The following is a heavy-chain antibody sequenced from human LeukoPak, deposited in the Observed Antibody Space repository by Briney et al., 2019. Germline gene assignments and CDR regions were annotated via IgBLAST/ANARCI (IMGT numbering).Heavy chain of an antibody. Sequence: PSETLSLTCTVSGGSISSSSYYWGWIRQPPGKGLEWIGEINHSGSTNYNPSLKSRVTISVDTSKNQFSLKLSSVTAADTAVYYCARVYYGSGSYYFGYWGQGTLVTVSS. CDR3: ARVYYGSGSYYFGY. CDR1: GGSISSSSYY. J-gene: IGHJ4*02. D-gene: IGHD3-10*01. CDR2: INHSGST. V-gene: IGHV4-39*07.